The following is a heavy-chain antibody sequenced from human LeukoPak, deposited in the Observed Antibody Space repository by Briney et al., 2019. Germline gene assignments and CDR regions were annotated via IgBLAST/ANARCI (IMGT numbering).Heavy chain of an antibody. CDR3: ARPVGRGYDFWSGYYPSGYYYYMDV. Sequence: SETLSLTCTVSGGSISSGGYYWSWIRQPPGKGLEWVGYIYYSGNADSNPSLKSRVTMSVDTSRNQFSLKLTSVTAADTAVHYCARPVGRGYDFWSGYYPSGYYYYMDVWGKGTTVTVSS. CDR1: GGSISSGGYY. CDR2: IYYSGNA. V-gene: IGHV4-61*08. J-gene: IGHJ6*03. D-gene: IGHD3-3*01.